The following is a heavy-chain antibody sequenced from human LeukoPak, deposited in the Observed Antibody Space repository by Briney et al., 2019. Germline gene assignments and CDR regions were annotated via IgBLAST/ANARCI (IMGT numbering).Heavy chain of an antibody. V-gene: IGHV3-7*01. CDR3: ARGHSSGWRISTRPLHY. CDR1: GFTFSSCW. D-gene: IGHD6-19*01. CDR2: IKQDGTEK. J-gene: IGHJ4*02. Sequence: PGGSLRLSCAASGFTFSSCWMNWVRQAPGKGLEWVANIKQDGTEKYFVDSVKGRFTISRDNAKNSLYLQMNSLRDEDTAVYYCARGHSSGWRISTRPLHYWGQGTLVTVSS.